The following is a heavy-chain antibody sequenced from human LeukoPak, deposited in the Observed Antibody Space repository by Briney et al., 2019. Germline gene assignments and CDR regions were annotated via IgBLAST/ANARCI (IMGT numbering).Heavy chain of an antibody. V-gene: IGHV3-30*01. J-gene: IGHJ4*02. CDR2: ISYDGSNK. CDR3: ARGAGVVPPPFDY. CDR1: GFTFSSYA. D-gene: IGHD2-15*01. Sequence: GGSLRLSCAASGFTFSSYAMHWVRQAPGKGLEWLAVISYDGSNKYYADSVKGRFTISRDNSKNTLYLQMNSLRAEDTAVYYCARGAGVVPPPFDYWGQGTLVTVSS.